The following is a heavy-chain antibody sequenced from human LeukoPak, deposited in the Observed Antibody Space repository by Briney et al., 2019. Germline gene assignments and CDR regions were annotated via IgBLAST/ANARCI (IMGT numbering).Heavy chain of an antibody. J-gene: IGHJ4*02. CDR3: AKDLSSSS. V-gene: IGHV3-23*01. D-gene: IGHD6-6*01. CDR2: ISDGGVST. CDR1: GFTFSSYA. Sequence: PGGSLRLSCAASGFTFSSYAMSWVRQAPGEGLEWVSGISDGGVSTYYADSVKGRFTLSRDNSKNTLYLQMNSLRAEDTAVYYCAKDLSSSSWGQGTLVTVSS.